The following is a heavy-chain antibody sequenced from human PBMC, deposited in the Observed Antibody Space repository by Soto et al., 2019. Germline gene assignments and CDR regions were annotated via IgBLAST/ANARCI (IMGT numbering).Heavy chain of an antibody. J-gene: IGHJ4*02. Sequence: EVQLLESGGGLVQPGGSLRLSCAASGFTFSSYAMSWVHQAPGKGLEWVSAISGSGGSTYYADSVKGRFTISRDNSKNTLYLQMNSLRAEDTAVYYCAKAAFPFTGYYTSFDYWGQGTLVTVSS. CDR3: AKAAFPFTGYYTSFDY. V-gene: IGHV3-23*01. D-gene: IGHD3-3*01. CDR2: ISGSGGST. CDR1: GFTFSSYA.